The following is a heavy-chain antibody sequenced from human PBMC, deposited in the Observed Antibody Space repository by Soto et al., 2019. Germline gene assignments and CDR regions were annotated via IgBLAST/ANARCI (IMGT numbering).Heavy chain of an antibody. Sequence: SETLSLTCTVSGDSMSKYYWSWIRQPAGKGLEWIGRIYTSGSTNYNPSLKSRVNMSIDTSNNHFSLNLKSVTAEDAAVYYCARTVGAAYYFDLWGKGALVTVSS. V-gene: IGHV4-4*07. CDR2: IYTSGST. CDR1: GDSMSKYY. J-gene: IGHJ4*02. D-gene: IGHD1-26*01. CDR3: ARTVGAAYYFDL.